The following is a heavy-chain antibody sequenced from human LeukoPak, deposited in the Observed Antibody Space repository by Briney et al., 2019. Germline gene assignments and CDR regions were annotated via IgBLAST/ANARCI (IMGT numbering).Heavy chain of an antibody. CDR1: RFTFSSYG. J-gene: IGHJ4*02. V-gene: IGHV3-23*01. CDR3: AKAQVSFDY. CDR2: ISVSGGST. Sequence: GGSLRLSCAASRFTFSSYGMSWVRRAPGKGLEWVSTISVSGGSTYYADSVRGRFTISRDNSKSTLHLQMNSLRAEDTAVYYCAKAQVSFDYWGQGTLVTVSS. D-gene: IGHD1-14*01.